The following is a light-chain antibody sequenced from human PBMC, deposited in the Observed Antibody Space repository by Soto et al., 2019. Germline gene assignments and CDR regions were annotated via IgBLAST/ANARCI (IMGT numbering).Light chain of an antibody. J-gene: IGLJ3*02. CDR2: DDS. V-gene: IGLV2-11*01. CDR1: SSDVGGYNY. Sequence: QSALTQPRSVSGSPGQSVTISCTGTSSDVGGYNYVSWYQQHPGKAPKLMIYDDSKRPSGVPDRFSGSKSGNTASLTISGLQAEDEADYYCCSYAGSYRKVFGGGTKVTVL. CDR3: CSYAGSYRKV.